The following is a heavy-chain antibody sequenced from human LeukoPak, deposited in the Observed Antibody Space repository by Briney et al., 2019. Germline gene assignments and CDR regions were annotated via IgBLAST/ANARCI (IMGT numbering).Heavy chain of an antibody. J-gene: IGHJ4*02. CDR2: IYYSGST. V-gene: IGHV4-59*01. D-gene: IGHD4-23*01. CDR1: GGSISSYY. Sequence: SETLSLTCTVSGGSISSYYWSWIRQPPGKGLEWIGYIYYSGSTNYNPSLKSRVTISVDTSKNQFSLKLSSVTAADTAVYYCARTRAGIYGGSHIDYWGQGTLVTVSS. CDR3: ARTRAGIYGGSHIDY.